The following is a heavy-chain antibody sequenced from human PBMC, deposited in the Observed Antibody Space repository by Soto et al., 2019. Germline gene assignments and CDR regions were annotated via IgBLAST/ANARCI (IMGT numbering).Heavy chain of an antibody. D-gene: IGHD3-9*01. V-gene: IGHV4-39*01. CDR3: AVRYFGGYYYYYGMDV. Sequence: SETLSLTCTVSGGSISSGDYYWSWIRQPPGKGLEWIGSIYYSGSTYYNPSLKSRVTISVDTSKNQFSLKLSSVTAADTAVYYCAVRYFGGYYYYYGMDVWGQGTTVTVSS. CDR1: GGSISSGDYY. J-gene: IGHJ6*02. CDR2: IYYSGST.